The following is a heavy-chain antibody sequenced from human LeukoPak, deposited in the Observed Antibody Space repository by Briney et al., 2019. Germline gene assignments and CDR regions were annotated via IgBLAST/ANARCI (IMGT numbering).Heavy chain of an antibody. CDR3: ARDLGRYDSNQGPLDAFDI. J-gene: IGHJ3*02. Sequence: GGSLRLSCAASGCTFSSYAMSWVRHAPGKGLECVSAISGGGVGTSYADSVKGRFTISRDNSKNTLYLQMNSLRAEDTAVYYCARDLGRYDSNQGPLDAFDIWGQGTMVTVSS. D-gene: IGHD3-22*01. CDR1: GCTFSSYA. CDR2: ISGGGVGT. V-gene: IGHV3-23*01.